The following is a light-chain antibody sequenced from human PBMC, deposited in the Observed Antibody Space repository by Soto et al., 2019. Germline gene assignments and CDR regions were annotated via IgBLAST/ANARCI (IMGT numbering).Light chain of an antibody. Sequence: TQSPCTRSFSSVGRAPLPSRAIQSVSSYLAWYQQKPGQAPRLLIYDASNRATGIPARFSGSGSGTDFTLTISSLEPEDFAVYYCQQRSNWPPITFGQGTRLE. CDR3: QQRSNWPPIT. J-gene: IGKJ5*01. V-gene: IGKV3-11*01. CDR1: QSVSSY. CDR2: DAS.